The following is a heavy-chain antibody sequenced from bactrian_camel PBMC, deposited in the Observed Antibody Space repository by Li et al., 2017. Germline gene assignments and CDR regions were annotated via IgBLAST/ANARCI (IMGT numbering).Heavy chain of an antibody. CDR2: IYGDGRDT. CDR1: GFTFSNNW. CDR3: ATRGSAYEYKY. V-gene: IGHV3S6*01. Sequence: HVQLVESGGGLVHPGGSLRLSCAASGFTFSNNWMHWVRQAPGKGLEWVSGIYGDGRDTYYAESVKGRFTISRGNAKNTVALQMNSLRSEDTALYYCATRGSAYEYKYWGQGTQVTVS. J-gene: IGHJ4*01.